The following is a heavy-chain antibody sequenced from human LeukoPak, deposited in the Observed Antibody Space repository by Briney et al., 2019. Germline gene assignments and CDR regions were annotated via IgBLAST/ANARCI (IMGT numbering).Heavy chain of an antibody. CDR1: GFSFSSYA. J-gene: IGHJ4*02. V-gene: IGHV3-23*01. CDR2: ISPSGSST. D-gene: IGHD3-22*01. CDR3: AKDWNYDSRGLNYFDY. Sequence: SGGSLRLSCVASGFSFSSYAMNWVRQAPGKGLEWVSGISPSGSSTNYADSVQGRFTVSRDNSKDMLYLQMNSLRAEDTAMYYCAKDWNYDSRGLNYFDYWGQGALVTVSS.